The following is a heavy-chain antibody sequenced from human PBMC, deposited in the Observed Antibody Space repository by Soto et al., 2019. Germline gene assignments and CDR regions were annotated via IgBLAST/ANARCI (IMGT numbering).Heavy chain of an antibody. Sequence: EVQVLESGGGLVQPGGSLRLSCTASGFIFPTYAMMWVRQAPGKGLEWVSAITGGGGGAQYADSVRGRLIISRDNSNNTLYLEMSSVRAEDTAIYFCARDPNGDYIGAFDFWGQGISVTVSS. J-gene: IGHJ3*01. V-gene: IGHV3-23*01. CDR1: GFIFPTYA. D-gene: IGHD4-17*01. CDR2: ITGGGGGA. CDR3: ARDPNGDYIGAFDF.